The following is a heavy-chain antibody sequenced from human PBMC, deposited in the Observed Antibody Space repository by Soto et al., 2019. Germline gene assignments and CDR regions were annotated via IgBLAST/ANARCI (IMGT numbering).Heavy chain of an antibody. J-gene: IGHJ5*02. D-gene: IGHD4-17*01. CDR2: FSGTGGDT. CDR3: ARGQRALITYGPFDP. Sequence: EVQLLESGGDLVQPGGSLRLSCAASGFTLSSYAMSWVRQAPGKGLEWVSTFSGTGGDTYYTDSVKGRFTISRDESKNTLFLHMNSLRAADTAVYYCARGQRALITYGPFDPWGQGTLVTVSS. V-gene: IGHV3-23*01. CDR1: GFTLSSYA.